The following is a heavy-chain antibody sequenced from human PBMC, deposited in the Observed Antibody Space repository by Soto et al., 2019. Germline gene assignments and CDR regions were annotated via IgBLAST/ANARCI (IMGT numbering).Heavy chain of an antibody. CDR1: GFTFSDYY. CDR2: ISSSGSTI. Sequence: GGSLRLSCAASGFTFSDYYMSWIRQAPGKGLEWVSYISSSGSTIYYADSVKGRFTISRDNAKNSLYLQMNSLRAEDTAVYYCASGTYYDFWSGYYGYYFDFWGQGTLVTVSS. V-gene: IGHV3-11*01. D-gene: IGHD3-3*01. CDR3: ASGTYYDFWSGYYGYYFDF. J-gene: IGHJ4*02.